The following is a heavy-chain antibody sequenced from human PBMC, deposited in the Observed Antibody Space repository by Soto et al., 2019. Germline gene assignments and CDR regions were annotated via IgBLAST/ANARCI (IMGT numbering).Heavy chain of an antibody. CDR3: ATTPSPWGGGSYIDD. Sequence: GGSMRLSCAASGFAFSSYAMSWVRQAPGKGLEWVSAISGSGGSTYYADSVKGRFTISRDNSKNTLYLQMNSLRAEDTAVYYCATTPSPWGGGSYIDDRGQGTRVTVSS. J-gene: IGHJ4*02. D-gene: IGHD2-15*01. V-gene: IGHV3-23*01. CDR2: ISGSGGST. CDR1: GFAFSSYA.